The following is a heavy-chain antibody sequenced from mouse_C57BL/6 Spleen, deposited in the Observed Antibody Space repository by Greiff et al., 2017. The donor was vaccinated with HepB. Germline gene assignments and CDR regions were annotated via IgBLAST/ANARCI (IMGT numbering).Heavy chain of an antibody. CDR1: GYTFTDYY. CDR3: AKYYDYDLAWFAY. D-gene: IGHD2-4*01. V-gene: IGHV1-75*01. Sequence: QVQLKQSGPELVKPGASVKISCKASGYTFTDYYINWVKQRPGQGLEWIGWIFPGSGSTYYNEKFKGKATLTVDKSSSTAYMLLSSLTSEDSAVYFCAKYYDYDLAWFAYWGQGTLVTVSA. CDR2: IFPGSGST. J-gene: IGHJ3*01.